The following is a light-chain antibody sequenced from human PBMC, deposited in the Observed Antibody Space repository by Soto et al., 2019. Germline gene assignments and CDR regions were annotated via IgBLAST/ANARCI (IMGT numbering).Light chain of an antibody. Sequence: QSALTQPHSVSGSPGQSVTISCTGTNSDVGRYNSVSWYQQLPGKAPKIIISAVRQRPSGVPDRFSGSKSGITASLTISGLQADDEADYFCFSYTANDNWVFGGGTKVTVL. CDR1: NSDVGRYNS. J-gene: IGLJ3*02. V-gene: IGLV2-11*01. CDR2: AVR. CDR3: FSYTANDNWV.